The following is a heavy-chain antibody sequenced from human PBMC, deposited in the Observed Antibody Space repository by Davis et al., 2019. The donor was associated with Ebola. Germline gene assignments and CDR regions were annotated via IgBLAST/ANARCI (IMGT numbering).Heavy chain of an antibody. CDR3: ARMRDGYSQGAFDV. CDR2: INHSGST. Sequence: SETLSLICAVYGGSFSGYYWSWIRQPPGKGLEWIGEINHSGSTNYNPSLKSPVTISVDTSKNQFSLKLTSVAAADTTMYYCARMRDGYSQGAFDVWGQGTMVAVSS. D-gene: IGHD5-24*01. J-gene: IGHJ3*01. V-gene: IGHV4-34*01. CDR1: GGSFSGYY.